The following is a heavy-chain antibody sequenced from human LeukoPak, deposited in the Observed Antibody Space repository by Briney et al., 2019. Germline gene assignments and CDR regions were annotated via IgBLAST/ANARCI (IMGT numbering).Heavy chain of an antibody. CDR1: GFTFSRYS. Sequence: GGSLRLSCAASGFTFSRYSMNWVRQPPGKGLEWVSYISSSSSTIYYADSVKGRFTISRDNAKNSLYLQMNSLRAEDTAVYYCARDWHDLWSGYSDYWGQGTLVTVS. D-gene: IGHD3-3*01. J-gene: IGHJ4*02. V-gene: IGHV3-48*04. CDR2: ISSSSSTI. CDR3: ARDWHDLWSGYSDY.